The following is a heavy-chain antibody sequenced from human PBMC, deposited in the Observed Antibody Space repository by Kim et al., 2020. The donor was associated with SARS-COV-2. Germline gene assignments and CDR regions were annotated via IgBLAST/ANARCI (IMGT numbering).Heavy chain of an antibody. J-gene: IGHJ5*02. Sequence: YSQSFQGIGTITGDTSATTAYMELSSLTSEDTAVYYCAREGSGSYNWLDPWGQGTLVTVSS. CDR3: AREGSGSYNWLDP. V-gene: IGHV1-3*01. D-gene: IGHD3-10*01.